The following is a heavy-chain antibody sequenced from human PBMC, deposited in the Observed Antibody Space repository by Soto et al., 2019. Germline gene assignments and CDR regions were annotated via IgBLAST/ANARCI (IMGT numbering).Heavy chain of an antibody. J-gene: IGHJ6*02. V-gene: IGHV3-13*05. CDR2: LGAARDP. D-gene: IGHD1-26*01. Sequence: EVQLVESGGGSVQPGESLRLSCAASGFSFRDYDMHWVRQRKGNGLEWVSALGAARDPYYVGSVKGRFSVSRANAQISLFLQLHNLRVDDTAVYFCARAYLGRLPRRADYYYAMDVWGRWTTVTVSS. CDR1: GFSFRDYD. CDR3: ARAYLGRLPRRADYYYAMDV.